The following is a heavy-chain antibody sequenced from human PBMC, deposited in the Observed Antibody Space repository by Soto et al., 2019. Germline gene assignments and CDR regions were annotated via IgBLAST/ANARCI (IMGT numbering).Heavy chain of an antibody. Sequence: VASVKVSCKASGGTFSSYAISWVRQAPGQGLEWMGGIIPIFGTANYAQKFQGRVTITADESTSTAYMELSSLRSEDTAVYYCARCIPDYDFLSRFDPWGQGTLVTVSS. CDR3: ARCIPDYDFLSRFDP. D-gene: IGHD3-3*01. CDR1: GGTFSSYA. V-gene: IGHV1-69*13. CDR2: IIPIFGTA. J-gene: IGHJ5*02.